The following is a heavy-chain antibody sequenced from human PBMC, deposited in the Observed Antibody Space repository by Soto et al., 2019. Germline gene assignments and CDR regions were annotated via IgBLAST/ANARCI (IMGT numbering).Heavy chain of an antibody. Sequence: GESLKISCKASGYNFTSYWIGWVRQMPGKGLEWMGIIYPGDSDTRYSPSFQGQVTISADKSISTAYLQWSSLKASDTAMYYCARNSIVVVPAAIPSSYYYYYGMDVWGQGTTVTVSS. J-gene: IGHJ6*02. D-gene: IGHD2-2*01. V-gene: IGHV5-51*01. CDR3: ARNSIVVVPAAIPSSYYYYYGMDV. CDR2: IYPGDSDT. CDR1: GYNFTSYW.